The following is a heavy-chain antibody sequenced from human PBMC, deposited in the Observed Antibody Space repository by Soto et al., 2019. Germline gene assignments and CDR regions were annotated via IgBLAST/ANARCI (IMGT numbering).Heavy chain of an antibody. CDR3: ARGGSNYDFWSGYWLGYYYGMDV. V-gene: IGHV1-8*02. J-gene: IGHJ6*02. Sequence: ASVKVSCKASGYTFTSYGISWVRQAPGQGLEWMGGIIPIFGTANYAQKFQGRVTMTRNTSISTAYMELSSLRSEDTAVYYCARGGSNYDFWSGYWLGYYYGMDVWGQGTTVTVSS. CDR1: GYTFTSYG. CDR2: IIPIFGTA. D-gene: IGHD3-3*01.